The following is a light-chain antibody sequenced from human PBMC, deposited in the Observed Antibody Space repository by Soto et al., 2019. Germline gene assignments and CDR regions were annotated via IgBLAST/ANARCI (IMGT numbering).Light chain of an antibody. CDR2: GAS. J-gene: IGKJ5*01. V-gene: IGKV3-15*01. CDR1: QSVSSN. Sequence: EIVMTQSPATLSVSPGERATLSCRASQSVSSNLAWYQQKPGQAPRLLIYGASTRATGIPARFSGSGSGTEFTLTISSLQSEDFAVYYCPQYNNWPPIFGQGTRLEI. CDR3: PQYNNWPPI.